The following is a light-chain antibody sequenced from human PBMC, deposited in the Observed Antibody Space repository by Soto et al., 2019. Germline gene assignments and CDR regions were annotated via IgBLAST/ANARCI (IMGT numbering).Light chain of an antibody. V-gene: IGLV2-8*01. CDR1: SSDVGGYNY. J-gene: IGLJ1*01. CDR2: EVS. Sequence: QSVLTQPPSAPGSPGQSVTISCTGTSSDVGGYNYVSWYQQHPGKAPKLMIYEVSERPSGVPDRFSGSKSSNTASLTVSGLQAEDEADYYCSSYAGSNNFVFGTGTKATVL. CDR3: SSYAGSNNFV.